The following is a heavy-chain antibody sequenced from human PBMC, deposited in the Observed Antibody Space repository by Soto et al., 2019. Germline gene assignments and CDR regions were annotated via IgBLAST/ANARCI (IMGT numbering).Heavy chain of an antibody. Sequence: SETLSLTCTVSGASIKSYYWSWMRQFPGKGLEWIGNMYYSGTTNYNPSLQSRVTLSVDTSKNQFSLKLTSVTAADTAVYYCAAAYDYLGQGTLVTVSS. CDR3: AAAYDY. J-gene: IGHJ4*02. CDR2: MYYSGTT. V-gene: IGHV4-59*01. CDR1: GASIKSYY. D-gene: IGHD2-15*01.